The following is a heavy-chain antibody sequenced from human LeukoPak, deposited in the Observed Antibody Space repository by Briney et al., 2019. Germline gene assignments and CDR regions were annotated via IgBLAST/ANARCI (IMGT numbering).Heavy chain of an antibody. J-gene: IGHJ1*01. CDR2: ISYDGSNK. CDR1: GFTFSSYA. CDR3: ARDRDGDYVSRSHRPIQGLYFQH. Sequence: RGSLRLSCAASGFTFSSYAMHWVRQAPGKGLEWVAVISYDGSNKYYADSVKGRFTISRDNSKNTLYLQMNSLRAEDTAVYYCARDRDGDYVSRSHRPIQGLYFQHWGQGTLVTVSS. D-gene: IGHD4-17*01. V-gene: IGHV3-30*04.